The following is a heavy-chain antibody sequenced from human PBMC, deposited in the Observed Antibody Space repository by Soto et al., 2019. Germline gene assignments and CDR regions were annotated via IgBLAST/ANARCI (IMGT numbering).Heavy chain of an antibody. Sequence: QVQLQESGPGLVKPSETLSLTCTVSGGSIRDYFWTWIRQPPGKGLEWIGYIYYSGRTNYNPSLTSRVSISVDTSKNHFSLQLRSVTAADTAVYYCARVGGDDFGDSGGFDYWGQGTQVTVSS. CDR2: IYYSGRT. D-gene: IGHD4-17*01. J-gene: IGHJ4*02. CDR3: ARVGGDDFGDSGGFDY. V-gene: IGHV4-59*01. CDR1: GGSIRDYF.